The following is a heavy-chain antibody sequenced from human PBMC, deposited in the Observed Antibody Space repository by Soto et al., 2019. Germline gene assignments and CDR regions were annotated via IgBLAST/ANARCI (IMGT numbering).Heavy chain of an antibody. CDR2: IYYSGST. Sequence: PSETLSLTCTVSGGSISSYYWSWIRQPPGKGLEWIGYIYYSGSTNYNPSLKSRVTISVDTSKNQFSLKLSSVTAADTAVYYCARGGVGATTRFDPWGQGTLVIVSS. D-gene: IGHD1-26*01. CDR1: GGSISSYY. J-gene: IGHJ5*02. CDR3: ARGGVGATTRFDP. V-gene: IGHV4-59*01.